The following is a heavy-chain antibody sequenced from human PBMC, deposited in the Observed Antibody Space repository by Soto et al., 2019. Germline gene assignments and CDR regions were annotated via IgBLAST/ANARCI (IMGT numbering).Heavy chain of an antibody. CDR3: ARLQKEVRGVVSSYYYYYGVDV. CDR2: IFYTGST. V-gene: IGHV4-31*03. D-gene: IGHD3-10*01. J-gene: IGHJ6*02. Sequence: QVQLQESGPGLVKPSQTLSLTCTVSGGSISSAYYYWSWIRQHPGKGLEWIGYIFYTGSTYYTPSLESRVTISIDTSKNQFSLKLTSVTAADTAVYYCARLQKEVRGVVSSYYYYYGVDVWGQGTTVTVSS. CDR1: GGSISSAYYY.